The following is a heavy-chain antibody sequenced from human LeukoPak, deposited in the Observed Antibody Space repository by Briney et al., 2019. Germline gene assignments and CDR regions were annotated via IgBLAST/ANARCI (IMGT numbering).Heavy chain of an antibody. CDR2: ISPSGDIT. Sequence: GGTLRLSCAASGFTFSNHGMNWVRQAPGKGLEWVSGISPSGDITYYADSVKGRFTISRDNSKNTLYLQMNSLRAEDTAVYYCAKERSLAFDIWGQGTMVTVSS. J-gene: IGHJ3*02. V-gene: IGHV3-23*01. CDR3: AKERSLAFDI. CDR1: GFTFSNHG. D-gene: IGHD4-17*01.